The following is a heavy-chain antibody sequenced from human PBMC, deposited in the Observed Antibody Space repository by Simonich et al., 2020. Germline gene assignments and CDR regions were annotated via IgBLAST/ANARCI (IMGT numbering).Heavy chain of an antibody. D-gene: IGHD6-13*01. CDR2: IYYNGST. J-gene: IGHJ3*02. Sequence: QLQLQESGPGLVKPSETLSLTCTVSGGSSSSSSYYWGWIRQPPGKGLEWIGSIYYNGSTYSNPTLKSRVTISVDTSKNQFSLKLSSVTAADTAVYYCARHAGFAFDIWGQGTMVTVSS. CDR3: ARHAGFAFDI. V-gene: IGHV4-39*01. CDR1: GGSSSSSSYY.